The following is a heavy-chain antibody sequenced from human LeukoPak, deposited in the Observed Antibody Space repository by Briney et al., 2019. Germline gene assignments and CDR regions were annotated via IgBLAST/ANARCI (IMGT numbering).Heavy chain of an antibody. Sequence: PSETLSLTCNVSGGSISGYHWSWIRQPPGKGLEWLGYIYYSGSSNYNPSLKSRVTISVDTSKNQFSLKLSSVTAADTAVYYCARVPRSYYYYYYMDVWGKGTAVTVSS. CDR1: GGSISGYH. V-gene: IGHV4-59*01. J-gene: IGHJ6*03. CDR2: IYYSGSS. CDR3: ARVPRSYYYYYYMDV.